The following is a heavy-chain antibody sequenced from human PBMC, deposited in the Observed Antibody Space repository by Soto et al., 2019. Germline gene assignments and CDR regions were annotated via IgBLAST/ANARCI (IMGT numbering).Heavy chain of an antibody. Sequence: SLTCSVSGGSIISYYWSWIRQPAGKALERIGRIYTSGSTNYNPSPKRRVTMSVDTSKNQFSLKLTSVTAADTAVYYCARDPYCRSTSCYDAFDIWGQGTLVTVSS. CDR1: GGSIISYY. J-gene: IGHJ3*02. V-gene: IGHV4-4*07. CDR2: IYTSGST. CDR3: ARDPYCRSTSCYDAFDI. D-gene: IGHD2-2*01.